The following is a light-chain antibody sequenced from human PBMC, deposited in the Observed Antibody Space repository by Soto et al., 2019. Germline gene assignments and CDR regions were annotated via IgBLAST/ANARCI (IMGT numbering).Light chain of an antibody. CDR3: HQPKILPTF. CDR2: SAS. J-gene: IGKJ4*01. Sequence: IPMTQSPSSVSASVGDRITITCRASQGIRSRLAWYQQKPGKAPNLLIYSASTLQTVVPYRFRGSGSGTDFTLTIISLQPEDFARCYCHQPKILPTFFDGGTKVEI. CDR1: QGIRSR. V-gene: IGKV1-12*01.